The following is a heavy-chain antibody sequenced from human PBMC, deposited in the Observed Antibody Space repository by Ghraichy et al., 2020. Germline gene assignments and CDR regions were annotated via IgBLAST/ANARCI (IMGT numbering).Heavy chain of an antibody. CDR3: ARTVVVKTWATYYYYGMDV. D-gene: IGHD3-22*01. V-gene: IGHV1-69*04. CDR1: GGTFSSYA. Sequence: SVKVSCKASGGTFSSYAISWVRQAPGQGLEWMGRIIPILGIANYAQKFQGRVTITADKSTSTAYMELSSLRSEDTAVYYCARTVVVKTWATYYYYGMDVWGQGTTVTVSS. J-gene: IGHJ6*02. CDR2: IIPILGIA.